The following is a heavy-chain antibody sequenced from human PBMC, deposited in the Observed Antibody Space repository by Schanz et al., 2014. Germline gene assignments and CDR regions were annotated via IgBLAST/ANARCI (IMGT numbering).Heavy chain of an antibody. J-gene: IGHJ4*02. V-gene: IGHV3-33*01. CDR2: VCYDGSKK. CDR1: GFTFSSYG. Sequence: QVHLAESGGGVIQPGGSLRLSCAASGFTFSSYGMHWVRQVPGKGLEWVAVVCYDGSKKYYADSVKGRFTTSRDNSKNTMYLQMNSLRAEDTAVYYCVRDTDYHFDYGGQGTLVTVSS. D-gene: IGHD4-17*01. CDR3: VRDTDYHFDY.